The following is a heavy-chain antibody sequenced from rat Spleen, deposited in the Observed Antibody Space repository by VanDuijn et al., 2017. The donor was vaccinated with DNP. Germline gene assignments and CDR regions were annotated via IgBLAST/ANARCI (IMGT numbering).Heavy chain of an antibody. V-gene: IGHV5-31*01. CDR3: ATHNYYFDY. CDR1: GFTFSYYW. D-gene: IGHD1-4*01. Sequence: EVQLVESGGDLVQPGRSLKLSCVASGFTFSYYWMAWIRQVPGKGLEWIASITSGSGSTSYLDSVRGRFTISRDDARDTLFLQMNSLRSGDTATYYCATHNYYFDYWGQGVMVTVSS. J-gene: IGHJ2*01. CDR2: ITSGSGST.